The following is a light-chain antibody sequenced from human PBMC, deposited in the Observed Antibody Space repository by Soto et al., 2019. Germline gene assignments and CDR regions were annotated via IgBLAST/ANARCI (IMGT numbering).Light chain of an antibody. V-gene: IGKV3-20*01. CDR1: QSVSSSY. J-gene: IGKJ2*01. CDR2: GAS. Sequence: EIVLTQSPGTLSLSPGERATLSCRASQSVSSSYLAWYQQKPGQAPRLLIYGASSRATGIPDRFSGSGSGTDFTLTISRLEPEDVAVYYCQQYFSPPYTFGQGTKLEIK. CDR3: QQYFSPPYT.